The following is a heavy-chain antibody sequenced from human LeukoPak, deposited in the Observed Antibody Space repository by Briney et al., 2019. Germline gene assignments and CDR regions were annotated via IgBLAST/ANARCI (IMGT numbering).Heavy chain of an antibody. CDR1: GGSISSYY. Sequence: PSETLSLTCTVSGGSISSYYWSWIRQPPGKGLEWIGYIYYSGSTNYNPSLKSRVTISIDTSKNQFSLKLSSVTAADTAVYYCARGRFMFGSSWYYFDYWGQGTLVTVSS. CDR2: IYYSGST. CDR3: ARGRFMFGSSWYYFDY. J-gene: IGHJ4*02. D-gene: IGHD6-13*01. V-gene: IGHV4-59*01.